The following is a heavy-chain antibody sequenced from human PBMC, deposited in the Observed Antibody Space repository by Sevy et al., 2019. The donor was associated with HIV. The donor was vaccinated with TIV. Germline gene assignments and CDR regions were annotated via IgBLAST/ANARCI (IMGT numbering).Heavy chain of an antibody. V-gene: IGHV3-9*01. CDR1: GFDFDDYA. Sequence: GGSLRLSCGGSGFDFDDYAMHWVRQGPGKGLEWIAGINWNSDSIKYADSVKGRFIISRDNAKNSLYLQMDSLRPEDTALYYCVKASNYYDSGGYYIHYWGEGTLVTVSS. CDR3: VKASNYYDSGGYYIHY. J-gene: IGHJ4*02. D-gene: IGHD3-22*01. CDR2: INWNSDSI.